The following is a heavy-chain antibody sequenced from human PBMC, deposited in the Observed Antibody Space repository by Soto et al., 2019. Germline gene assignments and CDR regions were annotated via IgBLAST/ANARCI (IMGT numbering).Heavy chain of an antibody. CDR1: GYTFTGYY. V-gene: IGHV1-2*04. Sequence: GASVKVCCKASGYTFTGYYMRWVRQAPGQGLEWMGWINPNSGGTNYAQKFQGWVTMTRDTSISTAYMELSRLRSDDTAVYYCARANYYYGMDVWGQGTTVTVSS. CDR3: ARANYYYGMDV. CDR2: INPNSGGT. J-gene: IGHJ6*02.